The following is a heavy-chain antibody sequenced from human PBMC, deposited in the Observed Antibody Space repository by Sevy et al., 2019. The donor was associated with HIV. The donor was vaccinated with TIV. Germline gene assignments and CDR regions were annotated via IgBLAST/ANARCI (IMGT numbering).Heavy chain of an antibody. CDR1: GFTFSNYA. Sequence: GESLKISCVASGFTFSNYAMSWVRQAPGKGLEWVSSISRSGSSTDYADSVKGRFTISRDNSMNTLYLQMNSLRAEDTAVYYCAKVDVVVPVADYGLDVWGQGTTVTVSS. J-gene: IGHJ6*02. CDR2: ISRSGSST. D-gene: IGHD2-2*01. CDR3: AKVDVVVPVADYGLDV. V-gene: IGHV3-23*01.